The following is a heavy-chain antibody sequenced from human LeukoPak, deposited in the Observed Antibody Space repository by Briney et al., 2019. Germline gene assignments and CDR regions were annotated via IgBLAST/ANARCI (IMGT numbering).Heavy chain of an antibody. V-gene: IGHV3-21*01. D-gene: IGHD3-10*01. J-gene: IGHJ6*02. CDR1: GFTFSSYS. Sequence: GGSLRLSCAASGFTFSSYSMNWVRQAPGKGLEWVSPISSSSSYIYYADSVKGRFTISRDNAKNSLYLQMNSLRAEDTAVYYCARGRASYGMDVWGQGTTVTVSS. CDR3: ARGRASYGMDV. CDR2: ISSSSSYI.